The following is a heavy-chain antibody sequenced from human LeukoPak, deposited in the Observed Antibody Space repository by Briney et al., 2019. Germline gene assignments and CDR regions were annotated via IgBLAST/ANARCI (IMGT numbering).Heavy chain of an antibody. V-gene: IGHV3-23*01. D-gene: IGHD1-1*01. CDR2: ISASGAAT. Sequence: GGSLRLSCVASGFTFSNYAMSWVRQAPGKGLEWVSAISASGAATKYADSVKGRFTVSGDNSKNTLYLQMNSLRAEDTAVYYCAKGGAWNGGHFDYWGQGTLVTVSS. J-gene: IGHJ4*02. CDR1: GFTFSNYA. CDR3: AKGGAWNGGHFDY.